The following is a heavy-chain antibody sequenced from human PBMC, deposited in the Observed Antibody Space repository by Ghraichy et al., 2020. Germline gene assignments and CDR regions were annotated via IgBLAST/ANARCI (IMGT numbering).Heavy chain of an antibody. D-gene: IGHD3-22*01. CDR3: ARSQGVYYYDSSGYGAFDV. CDR1: GGTFSNYA. J-gene: IGHJ3*01. CDR2: IIPIFGTT. Sequence: SVKVSCKASGGTFSNYAISWVRQAPGQGLEWMGGIIPIFGTTNYAQKFQGRVTITADKSTSTAYMELSSLSSEDTAVYYCARSQGVYYYDSSGYGAFDVWGQGTMVTVSS. V-gene: IGHV1-69*06.